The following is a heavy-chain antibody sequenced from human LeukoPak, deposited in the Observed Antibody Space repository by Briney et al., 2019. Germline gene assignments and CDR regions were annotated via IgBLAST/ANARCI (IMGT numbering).Heavy chain of an antibody. J-gene: IGHJ2*01. D-gene: IGHD2/OR15-2a*01. CDR1: GGSITTSSYY. Sequence: SETLSLTCTVSGGSITTSSYYWGWIRQPPGKGLEWIGIIYSGSTYYNPSLKGRVTISVDTSKSQFSLKLSSVTAADTAVYYCARAFRARYFDLWGRGTLVTVSS. CDR3: ARAFRARYFDL. CDR2: IYSGST. V-gene: IGHV4-39*01.